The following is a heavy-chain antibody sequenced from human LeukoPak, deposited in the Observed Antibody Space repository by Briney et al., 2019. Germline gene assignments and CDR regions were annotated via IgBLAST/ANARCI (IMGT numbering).Heavy chain of an antibody. CDR3: YSYDSSGYYFVNDY. Sequence: PGGSLRLSCAASGFTFSSYWMSWVRQAPGKGLEWVANIKQDGSEKYYVDSVKVRFTISRDNAKNSLYLQMNSLRAEDTAVYYCYSYDSSGYYFVNDYWGQGTLVTVSS. J-gene: IGHJ4*02. D-gene: IGHD3-22*01. CDR2: IKQDGSEK. V-gene: IGHV3-7*01. CDR1: GFTFSSYW.